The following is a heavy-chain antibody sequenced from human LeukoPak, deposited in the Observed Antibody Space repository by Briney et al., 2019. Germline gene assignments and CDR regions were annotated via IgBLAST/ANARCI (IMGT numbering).Heavy chain of an antibody. CDR1: GGSMNDASYY. CDR3: ARGNWFDP. V-gene: IGHV4-39*01. Sequence: SETLSLTCTVSGGSMNDASYYWAWIRQPPGKGPEWIGSIHFSGSANYNPSLKSRVTISVDTSKNQFSLKLSSVTAADTAVYYCARGNWFDPWGQGTLVTVSS. CDR2: IHFSGSA. J-gene: IGHJ5*02.